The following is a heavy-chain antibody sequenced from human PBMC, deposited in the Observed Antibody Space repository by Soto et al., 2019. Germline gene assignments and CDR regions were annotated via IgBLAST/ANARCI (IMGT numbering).Heavy chain of an antibody. V-gene: IGHV1-18*01. D-gene: IGHD2-2*01. CDR2: ISAYNGNT. CDR3: ARADIVVVPAAIYYYGMDV. Sequence: QVQLVQSGAEVKKPGASVKVSCKASGYTFTSYGISWVRQAPGQGLEWMGWISAYNGNTNYAQKLQGRVTMTTETSASTAYMELRSLRSDDTAVDYCARADIVVVPAAIYYYGMDVWGQGTTVTVSS. J-gene: IGHJ6*02. CDR1: GYTFTSYG.